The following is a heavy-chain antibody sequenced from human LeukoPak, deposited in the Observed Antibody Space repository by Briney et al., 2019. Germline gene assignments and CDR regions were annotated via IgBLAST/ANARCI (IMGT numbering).Heavy chain of an antibody. J-gene: IGHJ6*02. V-gene: IGHV3-7*03. CDR3: ARGGGLDV. CDR1: GFTFSSYW. D-gene: IGHD3-16*01. CDR2: INHNGNVN. Sequence: GGSLRLPCAASGFTFSSYWMNWARQAPGKGLEWVASINHNGNVNYYVDSVKGRFTISRDNAKNSLYLQMSNLGAEDTAVYSCARGGGLDVWGQGATVTVSS.